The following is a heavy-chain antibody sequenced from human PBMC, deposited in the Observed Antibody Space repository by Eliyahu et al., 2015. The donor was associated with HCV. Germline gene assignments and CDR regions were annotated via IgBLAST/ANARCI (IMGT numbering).Heavy chain of an antibody. Sequence: QVQLQESGPGLVKPSETLSLTCTVSXGXISSYYWSWIRQPPGKGLEWIGYIYYSGSTNYNPSLKSRVTISVDTSKNQFSLKLSSVTAADTAVYYCAREAATDYGDYYYFDYWGQGTLVTVSS. CDR3: AREAATDYGDYYYFDY. J-gene: IGHJ4*02. V-gene: IGHV4-59*01. CDR1: XGXISSYY. D-gene: IGHD4-17*01. CDR2: IYYSGST.